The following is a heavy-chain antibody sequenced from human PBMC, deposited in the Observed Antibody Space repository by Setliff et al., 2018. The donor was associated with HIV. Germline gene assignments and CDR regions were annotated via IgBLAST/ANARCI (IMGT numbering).Heavy chain of an antibody. CDR2: ISSYNDNT. CDR1: GYSFTNYG. J-gene: IGHJ3*02. V-gene: IGHV1-18*01. CDR3: ARDDVGYCSGGSCYHLFDTFDI. D-gene: IGHD2-15*01. Sequence: GASVKVSCKASGYSFTNYGISWVRQAPGQGLEWMGWISSYNDNTNYALNLQGRVTMTTDTSTSTAYMELRSLRSDGTAVYYCARDDVGYCSGGSCYHLFDTFDIWGQGTVVTVSS.